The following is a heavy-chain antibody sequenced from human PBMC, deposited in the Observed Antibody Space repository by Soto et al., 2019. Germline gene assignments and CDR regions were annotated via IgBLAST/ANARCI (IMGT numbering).Heavy chain of an antibody. CDR2: IYYSGST. J-gene: IGHJ6*03. V-gene: IGHV4-59*01. CDR3: ATGSGEQLIYYYYYMDV. D-gene: IGHD6-13*01. CDR1: GGSISSYY. Sequence: QVQLQESGPGLVKPSETLSLTCTVSGGSISSYYWSWIRQPPGKGLEWIGYIYYSGSTNYNPSLKSRVTISVDTSKNQFSLKLSSVTAADTAVYYCATGSGEQLIYYYYYMDVWGKGTTVTVSS.